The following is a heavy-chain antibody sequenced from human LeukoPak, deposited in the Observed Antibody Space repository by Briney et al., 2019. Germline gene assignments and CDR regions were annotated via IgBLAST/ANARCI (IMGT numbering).Heavy chain of an antibody. D-gene: IGHD3-22*01. CDR3: ARDSSPYDSSGYYDAFDI. V-gene: IGHV3-74*01. CDR2: TTGHGNDI. J-gene: IGHJ3*02. Sequence: PGGSLRLSCAVSGFTLSNSWMHWVRQAPGKGLVWVARTTGHGNDISYADSVKGRFTIPRDNAKNSLYLQMNSLRAEGTAVYYCARDSSPYDSSGYYDAFDIWGQGTMVTVSS. CDR1: GFTLSNSW.